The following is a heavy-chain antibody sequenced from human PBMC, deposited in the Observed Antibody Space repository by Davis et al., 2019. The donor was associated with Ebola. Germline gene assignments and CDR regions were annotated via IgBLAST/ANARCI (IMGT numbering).Heavy chain of an antibody. Sequence: GESLKISCAASGFTFSSYAMSWVRQAPGKGLEWVSAISGSGGSTYYADSVKGRFTISRDNSKNTLYLQMNSLRAEDTAVYYCAKGPSYAIRGGYYFDYWGQGTLVTVSS. V-gene: IGHV3-23*01. J-gene: IGHJ4*02. CDR3: AKGPSYAIRGGYYFDY. CDR1: GFTFSSYA. D-gene: IGHD2-8*01. CDR2: ISGSGGST.